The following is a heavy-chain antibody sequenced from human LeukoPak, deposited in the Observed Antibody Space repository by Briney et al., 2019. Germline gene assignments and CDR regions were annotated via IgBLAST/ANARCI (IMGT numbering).Heavy chain of an antibody. Sequence: SETLSLTCAVSGGSFSDYYGSWIRQTPGKGLEWIGEINHSGRNNYNPSIKSRVTISVDKSKNQFSLKLSSVTAADTAVYYCARRLFQLSRYAFDSWGQGTMVTVSS. D-gene: IGHD1-1*01. J-gene: IGHJ3*02. V-gene: IGHV4-34*01. CDR3: ARRLFQLSRYAFDS. CDR2: INHSGRN. CDR1: GGSFSDYY.